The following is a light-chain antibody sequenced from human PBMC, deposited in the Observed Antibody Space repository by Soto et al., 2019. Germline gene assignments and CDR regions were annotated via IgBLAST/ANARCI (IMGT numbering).Light chain of an antibody. CDR2: DAS. CDR3: QQRSDWPLT. J-gene: IGKJ4*01. CDR1: QSVSTY. V-gene: IGKV3-11*01. Sequence: EIVLTQSPATLSLSPGERATLSCRASQSVSTYLAWYQQKVGQAPRLLIFDASNRATGIPARFRGSGSGTDFTLTFSSLEPEDFAVYYCQQRSDWPLTFGGGTKVEIK.